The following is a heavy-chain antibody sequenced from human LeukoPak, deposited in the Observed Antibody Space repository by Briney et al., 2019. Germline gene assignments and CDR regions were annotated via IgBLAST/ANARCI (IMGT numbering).Heavy chain of an antibody. CDR1: GYTFNNYG. Sequence: ASVRVSCKASGYTFNNYGISWVRQAPGQGLEWMGWVTSYNGDTNYAQKFQGRVTMSADTSTSTAYMELRSLRFDDTAIYYCAKDWHILTGRNCFDPWGQGTLVTVSS. CDR2: VTSYNGDT. V-gene: IGHV1-18*01. D-gene: IGHD3-9*01. CDR3: AKDWHILTGRNCFDP. J-gene: IGHJ5*02.